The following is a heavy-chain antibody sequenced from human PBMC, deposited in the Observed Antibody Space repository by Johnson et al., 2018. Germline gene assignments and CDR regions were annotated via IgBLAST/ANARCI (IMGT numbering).Heavy chain of an antibody. Sequence: VQLLETGGGVVQPGRSLRLSCAASGFSFSNYGMHWVRQAPGKGLEGVAVISYDVSNKYYADSVKGRFTISRDNSKNTLYLQMNSLRTQDTAVYYCAKYHDGNSGAFDIWGQGTMVTVSS. D-gene: IGHD4-23*01. V-gene: IGHV3-30*18. CDR2: ISYDVSNK. CDR1: GFSFSNYG. CDR3: AKYHDGNSGAFDI. J-gene: IGHJ3*02.